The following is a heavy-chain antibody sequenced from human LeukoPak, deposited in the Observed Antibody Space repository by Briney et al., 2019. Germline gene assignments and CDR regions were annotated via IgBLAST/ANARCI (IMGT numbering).Heavy chain of an antibody. V-gene: IGHV4-34*01. CDR3: ARQRSRWYSDY. J-gene: IGHJ4*02. D-gene: IGHD6-13*01. CDR1: GGSFSAYY. CDR2: INHSGST. Sequence: SETLSLTCVVYGGSFSAYYWNWIRQPPGKGLEWIGEINHSGSTNYKPSLKSRVTLSVDTSKNQFSLKLSSVTAADTAVYYCARQRSRWYSDYWGQGTLVTVSS.